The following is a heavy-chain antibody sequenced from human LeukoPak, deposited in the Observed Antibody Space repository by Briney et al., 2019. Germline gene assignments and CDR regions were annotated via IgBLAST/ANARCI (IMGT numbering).Heavy chain of an antibody. Sequence: SETLSLTCTVSGGSISSYYWSWIRQPAGKGLEWIGRIYTSGSTNYNPSLESRVTMSLDTSKNQFSLKLNSVTAADTAVYYCARPLTGYSYFDYWGQGTLVTVSS. V-gene: IGHV4-4*07. J-gene: IGHJ4*02. CDR2: IYTSGST. CDR3: ARPLTGYSYFDY. D-gene: IGHD3-9*01. CDR1: GGSISSYY.